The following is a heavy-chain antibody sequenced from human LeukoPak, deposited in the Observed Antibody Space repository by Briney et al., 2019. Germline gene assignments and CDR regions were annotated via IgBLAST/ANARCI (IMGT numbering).Heavy chain of an antibody. J-gene: IGHJ4*02. CDR1: GFTFSDYY. Sequence: PGGSLRLSCAASGFTFSDYYMSWIRQAPGKGLEWVANIKQDGSEKYYVDSVKGRFTISRDNAKNSLYLQMNSLRAEDTAVYYCARDPRGYFDYWGQGTLVTVSS. CDR3: ARDPRGYFDY. D-gene: IGHD3-22*01. CDR2: IKQDGSEK. V-gene: IGHV3-7*01.